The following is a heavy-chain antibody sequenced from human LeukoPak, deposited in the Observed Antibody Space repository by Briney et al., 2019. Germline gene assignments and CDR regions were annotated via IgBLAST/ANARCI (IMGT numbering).Heavy chain of an antibody. V-gene: IGHV1-8*01. D-gene: IGHD6-13*01. CDR2: MKPNSGNT. J-gene: IGHJ4*02. Sequence: GASVKVSCKASGYSFSSYEINWVRQATGQGLEWMGWMKPNSGNTEYAQKFQGRVTMTRNTSINTAYMELSSLRSEDTAVYYCARPGAAAGFGYWGQGTPVTVSS. CDR1: GYSFSSYE. CDR3: ARPGAAAGFGY.